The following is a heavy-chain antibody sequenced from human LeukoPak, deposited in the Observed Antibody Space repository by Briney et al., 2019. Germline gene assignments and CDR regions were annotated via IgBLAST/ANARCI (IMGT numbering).Heavy chain of an antibody. J-gene: IGHJ4*02. Sequence: SETLSLTCAVYGGSFSGYYWSWIRQTPGKGLEWIREINHSGSTNYNPSLKSRVTISVDTSKNQFSLKLSSVTAADTAVYYCARGLRSSHPSYYFDYWGQGTLVTVSS. CDR2: INHSGST. CDR3: ARGLRSSHPSYYFDY. D-gene: IGHD6-13*01. V-gene: IGHV4-34*01. CDR1: GGSFSGYY.